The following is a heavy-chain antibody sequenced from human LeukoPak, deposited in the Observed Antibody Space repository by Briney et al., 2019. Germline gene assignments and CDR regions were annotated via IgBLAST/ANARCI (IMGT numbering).Heavy chain of an antibody. J-gene: IGHJ4*02. CDR3: SLLAVASDFDY. CDR1: GFPFHFYE. Sequence: GGSLRLSCVVSGFPFHFYELNWVRPAPGKGLEWVSNIGASGTTRYYADSVKGRFSISRDKAKSSLYLQMNSLRVEDTAVYYCSLLAVASDFDYWGQGALVTVSS. V-gene: IGHV3-48*03. CDR2: IGASGTTR. D-gene: IGHD6-19*01.